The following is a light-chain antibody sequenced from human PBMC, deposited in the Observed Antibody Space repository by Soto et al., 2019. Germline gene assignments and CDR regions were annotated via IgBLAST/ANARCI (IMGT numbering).Light chain of an antibody. CDR1: TSNIGINY. Sequence: QPVLPQPPSASGTPGQRVTISCSGSTSNIGINYVYWYQQLPGTAPKLLIYSYNQRPSGVPDRFSGSKSGTSASLAISGLRSEDEADYSCAAWDDSLSGWVFGGGTKVTVL. CDR3: AAWDDSLSGWV. CDR2: SYN. V-gene: IGLV1-47*02. J-gene: IGLJ3*02.